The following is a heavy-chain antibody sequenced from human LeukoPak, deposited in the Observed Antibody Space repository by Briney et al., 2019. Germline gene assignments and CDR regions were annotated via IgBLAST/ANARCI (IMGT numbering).Heavy chain of an antibody. Sequence: GRSLRLSCAASGFTFSSYGMHWVRQAPGKGLEWVAVIWYDGSNKYYADSVKGRFTISRDNSKNTLYLQMNSLRAEDTAVYYCARVEGYSYDTYYYYYGMYVWGQGTTVTVSS. CDR3: ARVEGYSYDTYYYYYGMYV. J-gene: IGHJ6*02. D-gene: IGHD5-18*01. CDR1: GFTFSSYG. CDR2: IWYDGSNK. V-gene: IGHV3-33*01.